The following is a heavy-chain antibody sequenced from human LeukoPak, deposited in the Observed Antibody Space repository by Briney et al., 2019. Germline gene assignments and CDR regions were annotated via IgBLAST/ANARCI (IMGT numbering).Heavy chain of an antibody. CDR1: GFTFSSYE. J-gene: IGHJ2*01. D-gene: IGHD1-1*01. Sequence: GRSLRLSCAASGFTFSSYEMNWVRQAPGKGLEWVSYISNSDGSIYYADSVKGRFTISRDNAKLSLFLQMNSLRDEDTAVYYCARDAATIGTYWYFDLWGRGTLVTVSS. V-gene: IGHV3-48*03. CDR2: ISNSDGSI. CDR3: ARDAATIGTYWYFDL.